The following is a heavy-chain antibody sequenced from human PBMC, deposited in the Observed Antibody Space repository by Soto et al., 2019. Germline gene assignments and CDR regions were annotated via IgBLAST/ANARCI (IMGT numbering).Heavy chain of an antibody. V-gene: IGHV3-74*01. D-gene: IGHD6-13*01. J-gene: IGHJ4*02. CDR2: INSDASII. CDR3: ASDAAAGLKF. Sequence: GGSLRLSCAVSGITFRSYWMHWIRQAPGKGLVWVSHINSDASIINYADSVKGRFTISRDNARNTLYLQMNGLRVDDTAIYYCASDAAAGLKFWGQGTLVTVSS. CDR1: GITFRSYW.